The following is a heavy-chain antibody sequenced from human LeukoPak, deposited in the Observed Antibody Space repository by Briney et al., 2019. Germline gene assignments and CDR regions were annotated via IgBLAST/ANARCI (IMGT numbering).Heavy chain of an antibody. CDR2: ISSNGGST. D-gene: IGHD6-13*01. J-gene: IGHJ4*02. CDR3: VKDRSQYSRSWYLFDS. CDR1: GFTFSSYA. Sequence: GGSLRLSCSASGFTFSSYAMHWVRQAPGKGLEYVSAISSNGGSTYYADSVKGRFTISRDNSKNILYLQMSSLRAGDTAVYYCVKDRSQYSRSWYLFDSWGQGTLVTVSS. V-gene: IGHV3-64D*09.